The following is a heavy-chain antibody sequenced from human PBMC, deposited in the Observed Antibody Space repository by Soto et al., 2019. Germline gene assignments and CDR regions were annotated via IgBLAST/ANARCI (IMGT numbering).Heavy chain of an antibody. Sequence: PSETLSLTCTVSGGSISSYYWSGIRQPPGKGLEWIGYIYYSGSTNYNPSLKSRVTISVDTSKNQFSLKLSSVTAADTAVYYCARRWGWYFDYWGQGTLVTVSS. CDR3: ARRWGWYFDY. V-gene: IGHV4-59*08. CDR1: GGSISSYY. J-gene: IGHJ4*02. D-gene: IGHD3-16*01. CDR2: IYYSGST.